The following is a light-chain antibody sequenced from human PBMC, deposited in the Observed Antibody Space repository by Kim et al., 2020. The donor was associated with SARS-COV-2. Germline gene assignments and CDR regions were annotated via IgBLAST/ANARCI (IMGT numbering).Light chain of an antibody. CDR3: SSYTSSSTLV. CDR2: DVS. J-gene: IGLJ2*01. CDR1: RSDVGGYNY. Sequence: GQSITSCVTGNRSDVGGYNYGSWYQQHPGKAPKLMIYDVSNRPSGVSNRFSGSKSGNTAYLTISGLQAEDEADYYCSSYTSSSTLVFGGGTKVTVL. V-gene: IGLV2-14*03.